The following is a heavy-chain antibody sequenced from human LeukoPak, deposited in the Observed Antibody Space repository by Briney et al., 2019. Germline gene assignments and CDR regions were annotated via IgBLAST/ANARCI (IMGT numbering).Heavy chain of an antibody. D-gene: IGHD3-10*01. CDR3: ARDSAGALKN. J-gene: IGHJ4*02. V-gene: IGHV4-4*07. Sequence: PSETLSLTCAVYGGSFSGYYWSWIRQPAGKGLEWIGRIYTSGSTNYNPSLKSRVTMSVDTSKNQFSLKLSSVTAADTAVYYCARDSAGALKNWGQGTLVTVSS. CDR1: GGSFSGYY. CDR2: IYTSGST.